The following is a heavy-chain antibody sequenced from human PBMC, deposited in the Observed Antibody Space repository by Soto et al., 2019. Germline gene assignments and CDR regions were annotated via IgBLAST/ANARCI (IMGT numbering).Heavy chain of an antibody. CDR3: ARDRGYSGYDYYYYYMDV. J-gene: IGHJ6*03. Sequence: QVQLVQSGAEVKKPGSSVKVSCKASGGTFSSYTISWVRQAPGQGLEWMGRIIPILGIANYAQKFQGRVTITADNSTSTAYMELSSLRSEDTAVYYCARDRGYSGYDYYYYYMDVWGKGTTVTVSS. CDR2: IIPILGIA. CDR1: GGTFSSYT. V-gene: IGHV1-69*08. D-gene: IGHD5-12*01.